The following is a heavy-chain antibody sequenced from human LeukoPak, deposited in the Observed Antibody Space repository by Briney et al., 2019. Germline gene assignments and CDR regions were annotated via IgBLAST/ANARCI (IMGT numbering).Heavy chain of an antibody. Sequence: GESLKISCKGSGYSFTSYWIGWVRQMSGKGLEWMGIIYPGDSDTRYSPPDQGQVTISVDKSISTAYLQWSSLKASDTAMYYCARPYCSGGSCYLYYFDYWGQGTLVTVSS. CDR3: ARPYCSGGSCYLYYFDY. CDR2: IYPGDSDT. J-gene: IGHJ4*02. CDR1: GYSFTSYW. V-gene: IGHV5-51*01. D-gene: IGHD2-15*01.